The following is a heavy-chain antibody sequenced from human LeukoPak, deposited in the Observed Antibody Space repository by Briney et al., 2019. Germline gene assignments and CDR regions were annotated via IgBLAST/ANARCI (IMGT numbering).Heavy chain of an antibody. CDR3: ARRGGTTPRAFDI. J-gene: IGHJ3*02. CDR2: IYHSGST. CDR1: GYSISSGYY. Sequence: SETLSLTCAVSGYSISSGYYWGWIRRPPGKGLEWIGSIYHSGSTYYNPSLKSRVTISVDTSKNQFSLKLSSVTAADTAVYYCARRGGTTPRAFDIWGQGTMVTVSS. D-gene: IGHD3-10*01. V-gene: IGHV4-38-2*01.